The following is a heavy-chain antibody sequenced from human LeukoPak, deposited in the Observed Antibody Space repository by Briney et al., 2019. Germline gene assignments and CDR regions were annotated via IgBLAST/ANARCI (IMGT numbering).Heavy chain of an antibody. CDR2: IYTSGST. Sequence: SETLSLTCTVSGGSISSGSYYWSWIRQPAGKGLEWIGRIYTSGSTNYNPSLKSRVTISVDTSKNQFSLKLSSVTAADTAVYYCARTIVVVTNNWFDPWGQGTLVTVSS. V-gene: IGHV4-61*02. D-gene: IGHD3-22*01. CDR3: ARTIVVVTNNWFDP. J-gene: IGHJ5*02. CDR1: GGSISSGSYY.